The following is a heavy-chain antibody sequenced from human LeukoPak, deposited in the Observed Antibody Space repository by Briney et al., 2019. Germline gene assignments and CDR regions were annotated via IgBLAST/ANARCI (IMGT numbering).Heavy chain of an antibody. CDR2: IYSGGST. CDR1: GFTVSSNY. J-gene: IGHJ4*02. D-gene: IGHD4-17*01. Sequence: GGSLRLSCAASGFTVSSNYMSWVRQAPGKGLEWVSVIYSGGSTYYADSAKGRFTISRDNSKNTLYLQMNSLRAEDTAVYYCARVATVTTSRPFDYWGQGTLVTVSS. V-gene: IGHV3-53*01. CDR3: ARVATVTTSRPFDY.